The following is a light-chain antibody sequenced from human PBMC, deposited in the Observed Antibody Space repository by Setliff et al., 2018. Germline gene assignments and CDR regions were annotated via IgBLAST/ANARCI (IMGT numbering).Light chain of an antibody. V-gene: IGLV2-14*03. J-gene: IGLJ1*01. CDR2: DVL. CDR3: SSYTSSSTL. Sequence: QSVLAQPASVSGSPGQSITISCTGTSSDVGGYDFVSWYQQHPGKAPKLMIFDVLNRPSGVSDRFPGSKSGNTASLTITGLQAEDEADYYCSSYTSSSTLFGTGTKVTVL. CDR1: SSDVGGYDF.